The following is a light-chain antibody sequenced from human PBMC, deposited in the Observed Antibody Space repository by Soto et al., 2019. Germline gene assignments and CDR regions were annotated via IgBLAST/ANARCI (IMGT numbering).Light chain of an antibody. V-gene: IGLV2-8*01. CDR1: SSDVGGYNY. CDR3: SSYGGSNTVV. Sequence: QSALTQPPSASGSPGQSVTISCTGSSSDVGGYNYVSWYQQHPGKAPKLMIYEVSKRPAGVPHRLSGSKSGNTASLTGSGLQDEDEADYYCSSYGGSNTVVFGGGTQLTVL. J-gene: IGLJ2*01. CDR2: EVS.